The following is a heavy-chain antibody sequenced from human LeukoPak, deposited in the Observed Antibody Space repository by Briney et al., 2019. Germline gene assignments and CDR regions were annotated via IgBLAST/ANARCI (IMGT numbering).Heavy chain of an antibody. J-gene: IGHJ4*02. CDR1: GFAFSNGW. Sequence: GGSLRLSCAASGFAFSNGWMTWVRQAPGKGLEWVGRIKSKSDGGTTDYAAPVKGRFAISRDDSRNTLYLQMDSLKTEGTAVYFCSYYYDSSSYVDYWGQGTLVTVSS. V-gene: IGHV3-15*01. CDR3: SYYYDSSSYVDY. CDR2: IKSKSDGGTT. D-gene: IGHD3-22*01.